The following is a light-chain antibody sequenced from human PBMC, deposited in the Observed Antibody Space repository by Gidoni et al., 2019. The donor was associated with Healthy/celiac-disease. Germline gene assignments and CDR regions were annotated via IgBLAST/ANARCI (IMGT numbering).Light chain of an antibody. CDR1: QSVSSSY. V-gene: IGKV3-20*01. J-gene: IGKJ2*04. CDR2: GAS. CDR3: QQYGSSPCS. Sequence: EIVLTQSPGTLSLSPGERATLSCRASQSVSSSYLAWYQQKPGQAPRLLIDGASSRATGIPDRCSGSGSGADITLTISRLEPEDFAVYYCQQYGSSPCSFGQGTKLEIK.